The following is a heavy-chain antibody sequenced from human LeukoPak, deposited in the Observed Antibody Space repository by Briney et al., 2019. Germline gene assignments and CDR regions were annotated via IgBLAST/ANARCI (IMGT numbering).Heavy chain of an antibody. D-gene: IGHD2-21*02. V-gene: IGHV3-74*01. J-gene: IGHJ3*02. CDR3: ARVGSTDSPHAFDI. Sequence: GGSLRLSCAVSGFTFGSFWMHCVRQAPGKGLVWVSGINSDGKMTRYAESVKGRFTISRDNAKNTLYLQMNSLRAEDTSVYYCARVGSTDSPHAFDIWGQGTMVTVSS. CDR2: INSDGKMT. CDR1: GFTFGSFW.